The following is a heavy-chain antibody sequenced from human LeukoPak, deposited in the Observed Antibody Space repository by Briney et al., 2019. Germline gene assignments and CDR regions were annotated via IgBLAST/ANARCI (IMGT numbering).Heavy chain of an antibody. CDR1: GGTFSSYT. J-gene: IGHJ4*02. CDR2: IIPILGIA. V-gene: IGHV1-69*02. Sequence: SVKVSCKASGGTFSSYTISWVRQAPGQGLEWMGRIIPILGIANYAQKFQGRVTITADKSTSTAYMELSRLRSEDTAVYYCARGPGIAAAGTHYFDYWGQGTLVTVSS. CDR3: ARGPGIAAAGTHYFDY. D-gene: IGHD6-13*01.